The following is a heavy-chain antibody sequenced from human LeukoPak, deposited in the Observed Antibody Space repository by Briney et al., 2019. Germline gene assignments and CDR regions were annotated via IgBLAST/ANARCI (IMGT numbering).Heavy chain of an antibody. CDR2: MYYSGST. D-gene: IGHD2-2*01. CDR3: ARDTCSSTSCRKKFDF. Sequence: WVRQAPGKGLEWIGSMYYSGSTYYSPSLKSRVTISVDTSKNQFSLNLSSVTAADTAVYYCARDTCSSTSCRKKFDFWGQGTLVTVSS. J-gene: IGHJ4*02. V-gene: IGHV4-39*07.